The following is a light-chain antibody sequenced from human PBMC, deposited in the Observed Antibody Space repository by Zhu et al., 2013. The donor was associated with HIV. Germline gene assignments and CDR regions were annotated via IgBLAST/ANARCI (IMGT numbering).Light chain of an antibody. CDR3: QSYDSSLTGVV. J-gene: IGLJ2*01. CDR1: SSNIGSNY. CDR2: RNN. V-gene: IGLV1-47*01. Sequence: QSVLTQPPSASGTPGQRVTISCSGSSSNIGSNYVYWYQQLPGTAPKLLIYRNNQRPSGVPDRFSGSKSGTSASLAITGLQAEDGADYYCQSYDSSLTGVVFGGGTKLTVL.